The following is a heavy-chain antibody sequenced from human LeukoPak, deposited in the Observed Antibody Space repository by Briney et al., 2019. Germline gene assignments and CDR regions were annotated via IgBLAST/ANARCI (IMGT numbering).Heavy chain of an antibody. D-gene: IGHD6-19*01. Sequence: GGSLRLSCAASGFTFSSYAMSWVRQAPGKGLEWVSAISGSGGSTYYADSVKGRFTISRDNSKNTLYLQMNSLRAEDTDVYYYAKTSAVAGNFDYWGQGTLVTVSS. CDR2: ISGSGGST. V-gene: IGHV3-23*01. CDR1: GFTFSSYA. CDR3: AKTSAVAGNFDY. J-gene: IGHJ4*02.